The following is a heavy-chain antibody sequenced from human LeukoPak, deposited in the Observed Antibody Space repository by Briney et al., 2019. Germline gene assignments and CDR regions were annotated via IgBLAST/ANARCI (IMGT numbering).Heavy chain of an antibody. CDR1: GFTFSSYA. Sequence: PGGSLRLSCAASGFTFSSYAMSWVRRAPGKGLEWVSAISGSGGSTYYADSVKGRFTISRDSSKNTLYLQMNSLRAEDTAVYYCAKDNWNYVTSDFDYWGQGTLVTVSS. CDR2: ISGSGGST. D-gene: IGHD1-7*01. J-gene: IGHJ4*02. CDR3: AKDNWNYVTSDFDY. V-gene: IGHV3-23*01.